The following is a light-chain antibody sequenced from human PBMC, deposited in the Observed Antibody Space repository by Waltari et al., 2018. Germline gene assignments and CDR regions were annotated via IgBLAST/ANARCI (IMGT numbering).Light chain of an antibody. J-gene: IGLJ2*01. CDR1: SSNIGSNY. Sequence: QSVLTQPPSASGTPGQRVTISCSGSSSNIGSNYVYWYQQLPGTAPKLLIYRNKPRPSGGPARFSGSRSGTSASLAISWLRSEDEADYYCAAWDDSLSGPVFGGGTKLTVL. V-gene: IGLV1-47*01. CDR2: RNK. CDR3: AAWDDSLSGPV.